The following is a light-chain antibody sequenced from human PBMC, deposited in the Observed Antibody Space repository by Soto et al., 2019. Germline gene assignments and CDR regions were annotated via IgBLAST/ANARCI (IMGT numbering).Light chain of an antibody. Sequence: QSVLTQPPSASGSPGQSVTISCTGTSSDVGGYNYVSWYQQHPGKAPKLIIYEVSKRPSGVPDRVSASKSATTASLTVSGLQAEDEADYYCSSNAGSNNLVFGGGTKLTVL. CDR2: EVS. V-gene: IGLV2-8*01. J-gene: IGLJ2*01. CDR3: SSNAGSNNLV. CDR1: SSDVGGYNY.